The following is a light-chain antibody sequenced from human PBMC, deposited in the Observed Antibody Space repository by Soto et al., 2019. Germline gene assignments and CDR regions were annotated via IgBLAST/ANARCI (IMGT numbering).Light chain of an antibody. CDR1: SSDVVGYNY. CDR2: DVI. Sequence: QSALTQPASVSGSPGQSITISCTGTSSDVVGYNYVSWYQQHPGKAPKLMIYDVINRPSGVSNRFSGAKSANTASLTISGLQAEDEADYYCSSYSSSSTPVFGGGTKVTVL. V-gene: IGLV2-14*01. J-gene: IGLJ2*01. CDR3: SSYSSSSTPV.